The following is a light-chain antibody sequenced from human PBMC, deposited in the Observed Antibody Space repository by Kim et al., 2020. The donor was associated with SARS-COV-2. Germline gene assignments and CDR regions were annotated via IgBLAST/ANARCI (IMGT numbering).Light chain of an antibody. Sequence: SASVGDRVTITCRASQNIFTYLNWYQQKPGKAPKFLIYAATDLQGGVPSRFSGSGSGIDFTLTISSVQPEDIATYYCQQSYNSLYTFGQGTKLEI. CDR1: QNIFTY. V-gene: IGKV1-39*01. CDR2: AAT. CDR3: QQSYNSLYT. J-gene: IGKJ2*01.